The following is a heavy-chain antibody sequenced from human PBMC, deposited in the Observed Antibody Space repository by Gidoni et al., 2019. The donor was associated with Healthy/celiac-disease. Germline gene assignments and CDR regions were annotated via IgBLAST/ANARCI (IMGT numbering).Heavy chain of an antibody. CDR2: IILIFGTA. CDR1: GGTFSSYA. V-gene: IGHV1-69*01. J-gene: IGHJ5*02. D-gene: IGHD2-2*01. Sequence: QVQLVQSGAAVKKPGSSVKVSCKASGGTFSSYAISWVRQAPGQGLEWMGGIILIFGTANYAQKFQGRVTITADESTSTAYMELSSLRSEDTAVYYCARGQDIVVVPADNWFDPWGQGTLVTVSS. CDR3: ARGQDIVVVPADNWFDP.